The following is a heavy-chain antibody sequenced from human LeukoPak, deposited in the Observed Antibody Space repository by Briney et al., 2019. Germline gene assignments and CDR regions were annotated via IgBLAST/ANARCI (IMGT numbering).Heavy chain of an antibody. CDR1: GGTFSSYA. Sequence: SVKVSCKASGGTFSSYAISWVRQAPGQGLEWMGRIIPILGIANYAQKFQGRVTITADKSTSTAYMELSSLRSEDTAVYYCASNPTFYSGYDIDYGMDVWGQGTTVTVSS. D-gene: IGHD5-12*01. CDR2: IIPILGIA. V-gene: IGHV1-69*04. J-gene: IGHJ6*02. CDR3: ASNPTFYSGYDIDYGMDV.